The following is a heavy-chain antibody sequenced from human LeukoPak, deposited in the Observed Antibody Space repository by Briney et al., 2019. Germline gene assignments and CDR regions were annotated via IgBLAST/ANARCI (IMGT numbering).Heavy chain of an antibody. Sequence: GGSLRLSCAASGFTFSSYAMSWVRQAPGKGLEWVSAISGSGGSTYYADSVKGRSTISRDNSKNTLYLQMNSLRAEDTVVYYCVKSGLLPYYFDYWGQGTLVTVSS. J-gene: IGHJ4*02. D-gene: IGHD3-22*01. CDR2: ISGSGGST. CDR3: VKSGLLPYYFDY. V-gene: IGHV3-23*01. CDR1: GFTFSSYA.